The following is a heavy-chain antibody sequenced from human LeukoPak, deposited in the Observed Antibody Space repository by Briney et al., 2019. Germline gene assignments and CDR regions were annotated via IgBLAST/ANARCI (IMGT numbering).Heavy chain of an antibody. V-gene: IGHV3-15*01. CDR1: GFTFTNAL. CDR2: IRRKTDGGTA. Sequence: WGSLRLSRETPGFTFTNALMRWVRPAPGKGLEWVGRIRRKTDGGTADYAAPVMGRFTISRDDSNNTLYLQMNSLKTEDTAVYYCISGFCSSASCYAWGRGTLVIVSS. D-gene: IGHD2-2*01. J-gene: IGHJ4*02. CDR3: ISGFCSSASCYA.